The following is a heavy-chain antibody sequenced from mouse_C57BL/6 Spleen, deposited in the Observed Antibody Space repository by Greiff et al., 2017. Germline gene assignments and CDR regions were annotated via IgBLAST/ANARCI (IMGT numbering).Heavy chain of an antibody. J-gene: IGHJ2*01. Sequence: VQLQQSGAELVKPGASVKLSCKASGYAFSSYWMNWVKQRPGKGLEWIGQIYPGDGDTNYNGKFKGKATLTADKSSSTAYMQLSSLTSEYSAVXCCARGSWDEAFDDWGQGTTLTVSS. CDR3: ARGSWDEAFDD. CDR2: IYPGDGDT. D-gene: IGHD4-1*01. CDR1: GYAFSSYW. V-gene: IGHV1-80*01.